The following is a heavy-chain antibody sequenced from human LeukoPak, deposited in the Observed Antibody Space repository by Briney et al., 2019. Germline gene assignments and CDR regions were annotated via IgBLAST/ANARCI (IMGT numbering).Heavy chain of an antibody. CDR3: ASTGYDSSGYYSYTFDY. CDR2: IIPIFGTA. J-gene: IGHJ4*02. V-gene: IGHV1-69*05. D-gene: IGHD3-22*01. CDR1: GGTFSSYA. Sequence: SVKVSCRASGGTFSSYAISWVRQAPGQGLEWMGRIIPIFGTANYAQKFQGRVAITTDESTSTAYMELSSLRSEDTAVYYCASTGYDSSGYYSYTFDYWGQGTLVTVSS.